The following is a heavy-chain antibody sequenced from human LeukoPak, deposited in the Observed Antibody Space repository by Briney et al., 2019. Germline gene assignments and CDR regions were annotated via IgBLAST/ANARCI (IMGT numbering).Heavy chain of an antibody. J-gene: IGHJ5*02. Sequence: PGGSLRLSCAASGFRVSGYDLNWIRQAPGQGLEWIAYISISGSRIHYADSVRGGFTISRDNANNSLYLQLSSLRVEDTGVYYCAREGSGYSYGTGWFGPWGQGTLVTVSS. V-gene: IGHV3-11*04. CDR1: GFRVSGYD. D-gene: IGHD5-18*01. CDR3: AREGSGYSYGTGWFGP. CDR2: ISISGSRI.